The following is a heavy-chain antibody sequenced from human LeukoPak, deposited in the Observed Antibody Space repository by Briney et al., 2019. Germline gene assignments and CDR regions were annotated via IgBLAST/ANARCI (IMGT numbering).Heavy chain of an antibody. CDR3: AKVGLVKNYYYYMDV. J-gene: IGHJ6*03. V-gene: IGHV3-30*18. Sequence: GGSLRLSCEASGFTFSNSDRHWVRQAPGKGLEWVAVISYDGSNKYYADSVKGRFTISRDNSKNTLYLQMNSLRAEDTAVYYCAKVGLVKNYYYYMDVWGKGTTVTVSS. CDR2: ISYDGSNK. CDR1: GFTFSNSD. D-gene: IGHD1-26*01.